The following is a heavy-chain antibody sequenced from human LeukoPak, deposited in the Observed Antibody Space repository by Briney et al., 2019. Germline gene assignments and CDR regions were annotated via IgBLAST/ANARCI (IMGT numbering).Heavy chain of an antibody. Sequence: PSETLSLTCVVYGGSFSSYYWSWIRQPPGKGLEWIGEINHSGSTNYNPSLKSRVTISVDTSKNQFSLKLSSVTAADTAVYYCARGRRGSSTSSQRCRYFDYWGQGTLVTVSS. CDR2: INHSGST. D-gene: IGHD2-2*01. V-gene: IGHV4-34*01. J-gene: IGHJ4*02. CDR3: ARGRRGSSTSSQRCRYFDY. CDR1: GGSFSSYY.